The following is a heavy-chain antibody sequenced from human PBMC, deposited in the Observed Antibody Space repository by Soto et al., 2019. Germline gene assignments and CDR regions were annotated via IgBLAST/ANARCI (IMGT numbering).Heavy chain of an antibody. CDR3: ANASDDILHGPPWVWDFEL. D-gene: IGHD3-9*01. CDR1: GGSFSGYY. Sequence: QVQLQQWGAGPLRPLETLSLTCGVSGGSFSGYYWAWIRQSPGQGMEWIGEINDRGSINYNPSLKSRVSSSVDTSKNHYSLHLTSVTAADTAVYYCANASDDILHGPPWVWDFELWWRGTLVTVSS. V-gene: IGHV4-34*01. J-gene: IGHJ2*01. CDR2: INDRGSI.